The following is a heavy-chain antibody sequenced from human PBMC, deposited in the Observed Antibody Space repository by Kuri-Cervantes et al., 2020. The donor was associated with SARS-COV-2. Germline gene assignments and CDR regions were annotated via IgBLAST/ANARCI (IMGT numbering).Heavy chain of an antibody. Sequence: GRFLRSPFAAFGFTFSGSAMHGVRQASGKGLEWVGRIYSESDAAQYAAPHDGTAYYAAPMKDRFIFSRDDSQNTLFLQMNFLQTEDTSVDYCATGPLDYWGHGTLVTVSS. CDR2: IYSESDAAQYAAPHDGTA. J-gene: IGHJ4*01. CDR3: ATGPLDY. V-gene: IGHV3-15*01. CDR1: GFTFSGSA.